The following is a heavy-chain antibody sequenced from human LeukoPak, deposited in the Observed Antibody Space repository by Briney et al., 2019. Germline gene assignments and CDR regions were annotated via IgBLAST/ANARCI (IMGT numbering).Heavy chain of an antibody. J-gene: IGHJ5*02. D-gene: IGHD5-12*01. Sequence: SETLSLTCSVSGGSITGYYWSWIRQPPGEGLEWIGYIYYSGSTDYNPSLKSRVTMSVDTSKNQFSLKLTSVTAADTAVYYCARQRLGWFDPWGQGTLVTVSS. CDR1: GGSITGYY. V-gene: IGHV4-59*01. CDR2: IYYSGST. CDR3: ARQRLGWFDP.